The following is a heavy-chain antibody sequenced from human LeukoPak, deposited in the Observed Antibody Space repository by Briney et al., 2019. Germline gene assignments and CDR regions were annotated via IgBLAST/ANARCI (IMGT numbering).Heavy chain of an antibody. CDR3: ARVVPLAAGYDRAGYYFDY. Sequence: SVKVSCKASGGTFSSYAISWVRQAPGQGLEWMGGIIPIFGTANYAQKFQGRVTITTDESTSTAYMELSSLRSEDTAVYYCARVVPLAAGYDRAGYYFDYWGQGTLVAVSS. J-gene: IGHJ4*02. D-gene: IGHD3-22*01. CDR2: IIPIFGTA. V-gene: IGHV1-69*05. CDR1: GGTFSSYA.